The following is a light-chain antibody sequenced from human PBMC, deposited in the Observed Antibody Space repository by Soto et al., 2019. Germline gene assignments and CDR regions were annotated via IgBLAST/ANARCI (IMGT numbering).Light chain of an antibody. CDR3: QQYNNYPWT. CDR2: KAS. CDR1: QSISSW. J-gene: IGKJ1*01. V-gene: IGKV1-5*03. Sequence: DSQMTQSPSTLSASVGDRVTITCRASQSISSWLAWYQQKPGKAPKLLIYKASSLESGVPSRFSGSGSGTEFTLTISSRQPDDFATYYCQQYNNYPWTFGEGTKVEIK.